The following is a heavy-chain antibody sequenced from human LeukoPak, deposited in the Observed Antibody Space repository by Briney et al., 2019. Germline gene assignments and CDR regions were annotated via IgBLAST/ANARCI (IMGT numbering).Heavy chain of an antibody. CDR2: ISSSGSTI. D-gene: IGHD3-10*01. J-gene: IGHJ4*02. CDR3: ARFYGSGTYYPLKY. CDR1: GFTFSSYE. Sequence: GGSLRLSCAASGFTFSSYEMNWVRQAPGKGLEWVSYISSSGSTIYYADSVKGRFTISRDNAKNSLYLQMNSLRAEDTAVYYCARFYGSGTYYPLKYWGQGTLVTVSS. V-gene: IGHV3-48*03.